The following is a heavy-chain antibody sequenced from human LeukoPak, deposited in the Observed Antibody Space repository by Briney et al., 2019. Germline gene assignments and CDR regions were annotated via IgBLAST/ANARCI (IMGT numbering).Heavy chain of an antibody. CDR1: GFTFSDFG. CDR3: ARVRWYGNMYYFYYMDV. V-gene: IGHV3-33*01. Sequence: GGSLRLSCAASGFTFSDFGMHWVRQAPGKGLEWLAVIWHDGSNNYYADSVRGRVSISRDNSKSALYLQMNSLRGEDTAVYYCARVRWYGNMYYFYYMDVWGRGTAVTVSS. CDR2: IWHDGSNN. D-gene: IGHD5-24*01. J-gene: IGHJ6*03.